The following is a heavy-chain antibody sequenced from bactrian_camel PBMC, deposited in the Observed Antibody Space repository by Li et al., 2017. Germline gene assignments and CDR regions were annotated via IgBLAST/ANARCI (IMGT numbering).Heavy chain of an antibody. CDR1: GFNVGDWD. CDR2: LGPDGTT. J-gene: IGHJ4*01. Sequence: HVQLVESGGGSVQTGETLTLSCTASGFNVGDWDMAWYRQAPGNKCEMISTLGPDGTTFYIDSTKGRFTISRDHAENTVYLQTNSLKPEDTAMYYCAAARVCTSLLNGRETYWGQGTQVTVS. D-gene: IGHD2*01. V-gene: IGHV3S55*01. CDR3: AAARVCTSLLNGRETY.